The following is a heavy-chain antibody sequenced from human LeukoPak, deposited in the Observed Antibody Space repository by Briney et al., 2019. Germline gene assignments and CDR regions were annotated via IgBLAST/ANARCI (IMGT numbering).Heavy chain of an antibody. CDR3: TRVVNGGHFDY. J-gene: IGHJ4*02. D-gene: IGHD2-8*01. V-gene: IGHV4-59*01. CDR1: GASINEYY. CDR2: VYHTGTS. Sequence: PSETLSLTCSVSGASINEYYWTWIRQPPGKGLEWIGYVYHTGTSGYHPSLKSRVAMSLDTSKNQVSLKLRSMTAADTAVYFCTRVVNGGHFDYWGQGTLVTVSS.